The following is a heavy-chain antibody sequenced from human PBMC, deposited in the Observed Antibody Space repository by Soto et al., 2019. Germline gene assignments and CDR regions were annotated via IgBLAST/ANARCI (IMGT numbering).Heavy chain of an antibody. CDR3: ARAVLPATAPFDY. CDR1: GGSLSNYY. CDR2: IYYSGST. D-gene: IGHD2-2*01. Sequence: SETLSLTCIVSGGSLSNYYLSWIRQPPGKGLEWIGYIYYSGSTNYNPSLQSRVTISVDTSKNQFSLKLSSVTAADTAVYYCARAVLPATAPFDYWGQGTLVTVS. J-gene: IGHJ4*02. V-gene: IGHV4-59*01.